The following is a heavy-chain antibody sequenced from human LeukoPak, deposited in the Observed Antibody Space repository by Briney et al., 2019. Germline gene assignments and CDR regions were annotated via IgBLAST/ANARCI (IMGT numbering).Heavy chain of an antibody. V-gene: IGHV1-46*01. D-gene: IGHD5-12*01. CDR1: GYTFTSYY. CDR3: ARTYSGHDHYAAFDY. Sequence: ASVKVSCTASGYTFTSYYMHWVRQAPGQGLEWMGIINPSGGSTSYTQKFQGRVTMTRDTSTSTVYMELSSLRSEDTAVYYCARTYSGHDHYAAFDYWGQGTLVTVSS. CDR2: INPSGGST. J-gene: IGHJ4*02.